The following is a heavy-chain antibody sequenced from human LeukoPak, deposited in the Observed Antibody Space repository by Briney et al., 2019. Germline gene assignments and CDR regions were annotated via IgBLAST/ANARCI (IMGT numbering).Heavy chain of an antibody. CDR2: ISSSSSYI. V-gene: IGHV3-21*01. J-gene: IGHJ6*03. CDR1: GFTFSSYG. CDR3: ARDSDGSGSYVYYYYYYYMDV. Sequence: PGGSLRLSCAASGFTFSSYGMSWVRQAPGKGLEWVSSISSSSSYIYYADSVKGRFTIPRDNAKNSLYLQMNSLRAEDTAVYYCARDSDGSGSYVYYYYYYYMDVWGKGTTVTVSS. D-gene: IGHD3-10*01.